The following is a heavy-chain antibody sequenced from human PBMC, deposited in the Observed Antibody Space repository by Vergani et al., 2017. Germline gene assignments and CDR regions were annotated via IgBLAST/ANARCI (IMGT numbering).Heavy chain of an antibody. Sequence: EVQLVESGGGLVKPGGSLRLSCAASGFTFSSYSMNWVRQAPGKGLEWVSSISSSSSYIYYADSVKGRFTISRDNAKNSLYLQMNSLRAEDTAVYYCARVPHYDILTCYYNYYYYMDVWGKGTTVTVSS. CDR3: ARVPHYDILTCYYNYYYYMDV. D-gene: IGHD3-9*01. J-gene: IGHJ6*03. V-gene: IGHV3-21*01. CDR1: GFTFSSYS. CDR2: ISSSSSYI.